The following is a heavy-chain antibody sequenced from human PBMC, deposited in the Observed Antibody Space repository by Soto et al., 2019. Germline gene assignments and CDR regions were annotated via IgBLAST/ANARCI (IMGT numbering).Heavy chain of an antibody. CDR1: GGSFSGYY. D-gene: IGHD6-19*01. J-gene: IGHJ6*02. Sequence: QVQLQQWGAGLLKHSETLSLTCGVYGGSFSGYYWSWIRQPPGKGLEWIGEINHSGSTNYNPSLKSRVTILVDSSKNQFSLKLSSVTAAETAVYYCARGAGSGWDYYYYGMDGWGQGTTVTVSS. CDR2: INHSGST. V-gene: IGHV4-34*01. CDR3: ARGAGSGWDYYYYGMDG.